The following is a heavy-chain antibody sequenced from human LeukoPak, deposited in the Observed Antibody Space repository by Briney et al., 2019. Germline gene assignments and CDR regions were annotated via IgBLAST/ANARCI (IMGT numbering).Heavy chain of an antibody. D-gene: IGHD3-16*02. Sequence: ASVKVSCKASGYTFTDCYMHWVRQAPGQGLEWMGWINPNSGGTNYAQKFQGRVTMTRDTSISTAYMELSRLRSDDTAVYYCARGFNSFTNLDYWGQGTLVTVSS. CDR1: GYTFTDCY. J-gene: IGHJ4*02. CDR3: ARGFNSFTNLDY. CDR2: INPNSGGT. V-gene: IGHV1-2*02.